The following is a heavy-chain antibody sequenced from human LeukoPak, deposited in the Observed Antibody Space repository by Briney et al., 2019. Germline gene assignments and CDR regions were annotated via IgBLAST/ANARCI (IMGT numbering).Heavy chain of an antibody. Sequence: ASVKVSCKASGYTFTSYYMHWVRQAPGQGLEWMGIINPSGGSTSYAQKFQGRVTMTRDTSVSTAYMELSRLRSDDTAVYYCARDLATDIVATMALGYWGQGTLVTVSS. D-gene: IGHD5-12*01. J-gene: IGHJ4*02. CDR1: GYTFTSYY. CDR3: ARDLATDIVATMALGY. CDR2: INPSGGST. V-gene: IGHV1-46*01.